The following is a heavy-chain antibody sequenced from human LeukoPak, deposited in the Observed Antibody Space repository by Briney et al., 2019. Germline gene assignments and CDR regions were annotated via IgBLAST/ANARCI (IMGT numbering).Heavy chain of an antibody. CDR1: GXSIRSSDYY. J-gene: IGHJ5*02. Sequence: PSETLSLTCSVSGXSIRSSDYYWSWIRQPQGKGLEWIGNIYYSGSNHHNPSIKSRVTISVDTSKNQFSMKLSSVTATDTAVYYCARSLLSAGSGSYGFDPWGQGTLVTVSS. V-gene: IGHV4-30-4*08. D-gene: IGHD3-10*01. CDR3: ARSLLSAGSGSYGFDP. CDR2: IYYSGSN.